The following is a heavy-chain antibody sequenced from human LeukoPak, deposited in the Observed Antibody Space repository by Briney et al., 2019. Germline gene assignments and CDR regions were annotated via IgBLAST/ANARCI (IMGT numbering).Heavy chain of an antibody. V-gene: IGHV1-69*05. CDR3: ARHSHIFSGYDSWFDP. Sequence: GSSVKVSCKASGGTFSSYAISWVRQAPGQGLEWMGRIIPIFGTANYAQKFQGRVTITTDESTSTAYMELSSLRSEDTAVYYCARHSHIFSGYDSWFDPWGQGTLVTVSS. CDR2: IIPIFGTA. D-gene: IGHD5-12*01. J-gene: IGHJ5*02. CDR1: GGTFSSYA.